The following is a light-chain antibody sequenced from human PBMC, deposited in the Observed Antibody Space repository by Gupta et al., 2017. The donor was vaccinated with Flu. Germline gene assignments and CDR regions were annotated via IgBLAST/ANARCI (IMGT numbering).Light chain of an antibody. CDR3: ATWDDSLNEV. Sequence: SGTPGQRVTISCSGSSSNIGSYTVNWYQQLPGTAPKVLIYNNNQRPSGVPDRFSGSKSGTSASLAISGLQSEDEADYYCATWDDSLNEVFGTGTKVTVL. V-gene: IGLV1-44*01. CDR2: NNN. J-gene: IGLJ1*01. CDR1: SSNIGSYT.